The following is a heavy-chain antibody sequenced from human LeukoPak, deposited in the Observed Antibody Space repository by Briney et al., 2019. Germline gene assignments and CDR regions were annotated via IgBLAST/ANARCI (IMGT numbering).Heavy chain of an antibody. CDR1: GYTFTSYW. V-gene: IGHV5-51*01. CDR2: IYPGDSDT. D-gene: IGHD2-15*01. Sequence: GESLKISCKGSGYTFTSYWIAWVRQMPGKGLECMGIIYPGDSDTRYSPSFQGHVTFSVDNSISTAYLQWTSLKASDTAMYYCARYQAATPFDPWGQGTLVTVSS. CDR3: ARYQAATPFDP. J-gene: IGHJ5*02.